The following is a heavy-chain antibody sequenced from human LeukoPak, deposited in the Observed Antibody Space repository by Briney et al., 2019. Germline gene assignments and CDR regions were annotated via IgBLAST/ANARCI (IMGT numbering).Heavy chain of an antibody. D-gene: IGHD2-2*01. V-gene: IGHV3-53*01. J-gene: IGHJ6*03. CDR3: YARPVLPAAFLPSGNYMDV. CDR2: TYSGGMT. Sequence: GGSLRLSCAASGLNVTYNYMSWVRQAPGKGLEWLSVTYSGGMTYYADSVKGRFIISRDNSKNTLYLQMNRLRAEDTAVYYCYARPVLPAAFLPSGNYMDVWGKGTTVTVSS. CDR1: GLNVTYNY.